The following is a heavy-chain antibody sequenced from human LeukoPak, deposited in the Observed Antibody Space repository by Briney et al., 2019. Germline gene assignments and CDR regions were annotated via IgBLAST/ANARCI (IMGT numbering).Heavy chain of an antibody. CDR2: VSSSSSSI. V-gene: IGHV3-21*01. CDR1: RFTFNSYS. D-gene: IGHD3-16*01. J-gene: IGHJ4*01. CDR3: ARGGTRGFDY. Sequence: PGGSLRLSCVVSRFTFNSYSLNWVRQAPGKGLEWVSSVSSSSSSIYYADSVKGRFSISRDNAKNSLFLQMNGLRTEDSAVYYCARGGTRGFDYWGHGILVFVSS.